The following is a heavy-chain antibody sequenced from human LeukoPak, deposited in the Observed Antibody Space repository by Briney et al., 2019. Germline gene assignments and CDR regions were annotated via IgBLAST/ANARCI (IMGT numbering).Heavy chain of an antibody. CDR1: RYTFSTYA. CDR2: IANDGCST. CDR3: AKSHSVEQRGYFDY. V-gene: IGHV3-23*01. Sequence: GGSLRLSCAASRYTFSTYAISWVRQAPGKGLEWISTIANDGCSTYYADSVKGRFTISRDNSRNTLYLQMNSLRADDTAVYYCAKSHSVEQRGYFDYWGQGTLVTVSS. J-gene: IGHJ4*02. D-gene: IGHD1/OR15-1a*01.